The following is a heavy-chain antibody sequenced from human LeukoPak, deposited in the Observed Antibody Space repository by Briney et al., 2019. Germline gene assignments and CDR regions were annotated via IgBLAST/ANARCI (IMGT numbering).Heavy chain of an antibody. V-gene: IGHV3-7*03. D-gene: IGHD6-19*01. J-gene: IGHJ4*02. CDR2: IKQDGSEK. Sequence: GGSLRLSCAASGFTFSSYWMSWVRQAPGKGLEWVANIKQDGSEKYYVDSVKGRFTISRDNAKNSLYLQMNSLRAEDTAVYYCAREAVAGDPYFDYWGQGTLVTASS. CDR1: GFTFSSYW. CDR3: AREAVAGDPYFDY.